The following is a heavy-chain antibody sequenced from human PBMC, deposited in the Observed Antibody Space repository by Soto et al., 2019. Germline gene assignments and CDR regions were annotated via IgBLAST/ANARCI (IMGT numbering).Heavy chain of an antibody. V-gene: IGHV4-39*07. D-gene: IGHD3-10*01. CDR3: ARRIIALEIFDF. CDR1: GGSISSSSYS. Sequence: PSETLSLTCSVSGGSISSSSYSWGWIRQPPGKGLEWIGIIYYSGNTKYNPSLKSRVTISIDTSKSLFSLKLNSVTAADTAVYYCARRIIALEIFDFWGPGTVVTVSS. CDR2: IYYSGNT. J-gene: IGHJ4*02.